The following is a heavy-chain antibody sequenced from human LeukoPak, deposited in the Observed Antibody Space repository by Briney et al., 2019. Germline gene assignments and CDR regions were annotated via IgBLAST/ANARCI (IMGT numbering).Heavy chain of an antibody. V-gene: IGHV3-7*01. J-gene: IGHJ2*01. CDR2: IKQDGSEK. D-gene: IGHD3-3*01. Sequence: PGGSLRLSCAASGFTFSSYWMSWVRQAPGKGLEWVANIKQDGSEKYYVDSVKGRFTISRDNAKNSLYLQMNSLRAEDTAVYYCARYDFILISYFDLWGRGALVTVSS. CDR3: ARYDFILISYFDL. CDR1: GFTFSSYW.